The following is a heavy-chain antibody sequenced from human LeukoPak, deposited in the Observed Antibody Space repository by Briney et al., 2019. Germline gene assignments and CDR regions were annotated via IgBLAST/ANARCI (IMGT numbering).Heavy chain of an antibody. V-gene: IGHV5-51*01. CDR2: IYPGDSNT. D-gene: IGHD1-26*01. CDR1: GYSFSSYW. J-gene: IGHJ4*02. Sequence: GESLEISCKGSGYSFSSYWIGWVRQMPGEGLEWMGIIYPGDSNTRYSPSFQGQVTISADKSISTAYLQWSSLKASDTAMYYCARRTSEWEIFDYWGQGTLVTVSS. CDR3: ARRTSEWEIFDY.